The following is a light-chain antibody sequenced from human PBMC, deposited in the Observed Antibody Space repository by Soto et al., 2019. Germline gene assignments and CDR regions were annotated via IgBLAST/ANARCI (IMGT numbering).Light chain of an antibody. CDR1: QSLLHSNGYNY. J-gene: IGKJ3*01. CDR2: LGS. V-gene: IGKV2-28*01. Sequence: DIVMTQSPLSLPVTPGEPASISCRSSQSLLHSNGYNYLDWYLQKPGQSPQLLIYLGSNRASGVPDRFSGSGSGTDFTLTISSLQPEDFASYYCQHSYSPPFTFGPGTKVDIK. CDR3: QHSYSPPFT.